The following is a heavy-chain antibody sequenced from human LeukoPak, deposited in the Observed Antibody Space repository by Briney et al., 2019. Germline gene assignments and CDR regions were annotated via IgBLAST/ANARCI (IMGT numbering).Heavy chain of an antibody. CDR1: GFTFSSYA. D-gene: IGHD6-13*01. CDR3: AKDGGHSSSWYYFDY. V-gene: IGHV3-30*02. J-gene: IGHJ4*02. CDR2: IRYDGSNK. Sequence: GGSLRLSCAASGFTFSSYAMSWVRQAPGKGLEWVAFIRYDGSNKYYADSVKGRFTISRDNSKNTLYLQMNSLRAEDTAVYYCAKDGGHSSSWYYFDYWGQGTLVTVSS.